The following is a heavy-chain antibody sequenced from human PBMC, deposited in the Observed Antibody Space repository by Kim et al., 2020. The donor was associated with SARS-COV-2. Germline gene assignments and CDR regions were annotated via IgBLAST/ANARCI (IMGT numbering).Heavy chain of an antibody. CDR2: ISGSGGST. D-gene: IGHD2-15*01. Sequence: GGSLRLSCAASGFTFSSYAMSWVRQAPGKGLEWVSAISGSGGSTYYADSGKGRFTISRDNSKNTLYLQMNSLRAEDTAVYYCAKVAYPPFNGDYYYMDVWGKGTTVTVSS. CDR1: GFTFSSYA. CDR3: AKVAYPPFNGDYYYMDV. V-gene: IGHV3-23*01. J-gene: IGHJ6*03.